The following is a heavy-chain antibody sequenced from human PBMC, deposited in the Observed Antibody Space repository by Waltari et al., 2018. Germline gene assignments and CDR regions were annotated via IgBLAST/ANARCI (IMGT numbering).Heavy chain of an antibody. Sequence: QVHLVQPGGEVRKSGASVRVSCKTSGYTFTSFAITWVRQAPGQGLEWMGWVNPRNGHTNLLQALQGRLTLTTDSSTATAYMAWRNLTSDDTAIYYCARGGRYAISWFDFWGQGTPVTVSS. V-gene: IGHV1-18*01. CDR3: ARGGRYAISWFDF. J-gene: IGHJ5*01. D-gene: IGHD3-16*01. CDR1: GYTFTSFA. CDR2: VNPRNGHT.